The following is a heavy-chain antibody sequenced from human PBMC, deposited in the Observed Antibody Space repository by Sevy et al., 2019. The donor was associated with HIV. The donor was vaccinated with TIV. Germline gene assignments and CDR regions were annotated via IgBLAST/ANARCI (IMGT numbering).Heavy chain of an antibody. J-gene: IGHJ4*02. CDR2: INPNSGGT. D-gene: IGHD5-12*01. CDR3: AREVVATLFSDYFDY. Sequence: ASVKVSCKASGYTFTGYYMHWVRQAPGQGLEWMGWINPNSGGTNYAQTFQGRVTMTRDTSISTAYMELSRLRSDDTAVYYCAREVVATLFSDYFDYWGQGTLVTVSS. CDR1: GYTFTGYY. V-gene: IGHV1-2*02.